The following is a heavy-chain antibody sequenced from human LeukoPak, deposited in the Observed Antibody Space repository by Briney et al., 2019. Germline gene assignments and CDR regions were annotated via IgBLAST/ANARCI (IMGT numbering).Heavy chain of an antibody. J-gene: IGHJ4*02. Sequence: GGSLRLSCAASGFTFSNYNMNWVRQAPGKGLEWVSSISSTSSYIYYADSVKGRFTISRDNAKNSLYLQMNSLRVADTAVYYCARKSSSLGYYFDYWGQGTLVTVSS. D-gene: IGHD6-6*01. CDR3: ARKSSSLGYYFDY. CDR2: ISSTSSYI. V-gene: IGHV3-21*01. CDR1: GFTFSNYN.